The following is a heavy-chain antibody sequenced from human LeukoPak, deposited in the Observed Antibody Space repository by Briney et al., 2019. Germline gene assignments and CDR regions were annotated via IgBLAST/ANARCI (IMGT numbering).Heavy chain of an antibody. Sequence: GGSLRLSXAASGFTFSSYSMNWVRQAPGKGMEWVSYISSSSSTIYYADSVKGRFTISRDNAKNSLYLQMNSLRAEDTAVYYCARVEYYYGSGSYYDGYYFDYWGQGTLVTVSS. D-gene: IGHD3-10*01. CDR1: GFTFSSYS. J-gene: IGHJ4*02. CDR3: ARVEYYYGSGSYYDGYYFDY. V-gene: IGHV3-48*01. CDR2: ISSSSSTI.